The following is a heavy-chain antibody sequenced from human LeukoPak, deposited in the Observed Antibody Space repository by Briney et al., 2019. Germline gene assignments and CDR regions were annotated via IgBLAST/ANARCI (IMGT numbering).Heavy chain of an antibody. Sequence: GGSLRLSCAASGFTFSSYGMHWVRQAPGKGLEWVAFIRYDGSNKYYADSVKGRFTISRDNSKNTLYLQMNGLRAEDTAVYYCAKIHPPERWYSSSWTFDYWGQGTLVTVSS. V-gene: IGHV3-30*02. J-gene: IGHJ4*02. D-gene: IGHD6-13*01. CDR3: AKIHPPERWYSSSWTFDY. CDR1: GFTFSSYG. CDR2: IRYDGSNK.